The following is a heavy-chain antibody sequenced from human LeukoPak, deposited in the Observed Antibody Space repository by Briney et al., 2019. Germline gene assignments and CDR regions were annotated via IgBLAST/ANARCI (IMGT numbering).Heavy chain of an antibody. J-gene: IGHJ4*02. V-gene: IGHV3-21*01. D-gene: IGHD5-18*01. CDR2: ISSSSSYI. CDR1: GFTFSSYS. Sequence: GGSLRLSCAASGFTFSSYSMNWVRQAPGKGLEWVSSISSSSSYIYYADSVKGRFTISRDNAKNSLYLQMNSLRGEDTAVYYCARVGHSYGYTFDYWGQGTLVTVSS. CDR3: ARVGHSYGYTFDY.